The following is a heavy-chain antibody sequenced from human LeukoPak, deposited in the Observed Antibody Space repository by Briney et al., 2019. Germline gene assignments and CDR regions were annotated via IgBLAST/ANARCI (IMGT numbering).Heavy chain of an antibody. CDR1: GGSISSSTYY. J-gene: IGHJ4*02. CDR2: IYYSGST. V-gene: IGHV4-39*07. Sequence: SETLSLTCTVSGGSISSSTYYWGWIRQPPGTGLEWIGSIYYSGSTYYNPSLKSRVTISVDTSKNQFSLKLNSVTAADTAVYFCARDYYYETTGPLDYWGQGTLVTVSS. D-gene: IGHD3-22*01. CDR3: ARDYYYETTGPLDY.